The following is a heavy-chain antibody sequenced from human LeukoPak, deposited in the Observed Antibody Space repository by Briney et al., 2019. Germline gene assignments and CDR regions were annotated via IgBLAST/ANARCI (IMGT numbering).Heavy chain of an antibody. Sequence: GGSLRLSCVASGFMFGSYGMHWVRQAPGKGLEWVAFITYDGSNKDYVDSVQGRFSISRDNSKNTLYLQMNSLRVEDTAVYYCGKSDYGTYVDPWGQGTLLTVSS. CDR3: GKSDYGTYVDP. CDR2: ITYDGSNK. D-gene: IGHD4-17*01. CDR1: GFMFGSYG. J-gene: IGHJ5*02. V-gene: IGHV3-30*02.